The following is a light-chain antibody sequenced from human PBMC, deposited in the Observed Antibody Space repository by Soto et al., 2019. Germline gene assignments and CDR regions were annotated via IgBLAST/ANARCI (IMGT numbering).Light chain of an antibody. V-gene: IGKV3-20*01. CDR3: HQYGSSLGT. J-gene: IGKJ2*01. Sequence: EIVLTQSPGTLSLSPGEGATLSCRASQSVTGTNLAWYQQRPGQAPRLLIYDAVRRATGIPDRFSGSGSGTDFTITISRLEPEDFAVYSCHQYGSSLGTFGQGTKVEI. CDR2: DAV. CDR1: QSVTGTN.